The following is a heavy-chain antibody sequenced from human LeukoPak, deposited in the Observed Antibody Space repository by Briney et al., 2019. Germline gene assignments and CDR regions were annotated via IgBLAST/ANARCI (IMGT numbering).Heavy chain of an antibody. D-gene: IGHD4-17*01. CDR1: GDSVSSNSAA. V-gene: IGHV6-1*01. Sequence: SQTLSLTCAISGDSVSSNSAAWNWVRLSPSRGLEWLGRTYYRSKWYNDYAVSVKSRITINPDTSKNQFSLQLNSVTPEDTAVYYCARTVTKDYYYMDVWGKGTTVTVSS. CDR2: TYYRSKWYN. J-gene: IGHJ6*03. CDR3: ARTVTKDYYYMDV.